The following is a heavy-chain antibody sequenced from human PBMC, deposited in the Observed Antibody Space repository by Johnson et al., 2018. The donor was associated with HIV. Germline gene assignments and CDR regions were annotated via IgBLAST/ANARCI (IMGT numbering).Heavy chain of an antibody. CDR1: VFTFSSYW. D-gene: IGHD1-26*01. Sequence: VKLVESGGGLVQPGGSLRLSCAASVFTFSSYWMSWVRQAPGKGLEWVANIKQEGSEKYYVDSVKGRFTISRDNAENSLYLQMNSLRAEDTAVYYCARSGYSGGFIWGQGTMVTVSS. V-gene: IGHV3-7*05. CDR2: IKQEGSEK. CDR3: ARSGYSGGFI. J-gene: IGHJ3*02.